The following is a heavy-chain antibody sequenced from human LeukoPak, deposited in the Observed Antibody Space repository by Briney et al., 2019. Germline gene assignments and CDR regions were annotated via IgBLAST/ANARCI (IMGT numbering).Heavy chain of an antibody. V-gene: IGHV4-59*11. CDR3: ATIKRGDIYGYFDF. D-gene: IGHD5-18*01. Sequence: NSSETLSLTCTVSGGSISSHYWSWLRQPPGKGLEWIAYLYDSVRTKDNPSLKGRVTLSADTSKNQHSLRLSSVTAADTAVYYCATIKRGDIYGYFDFWGQGILVTVSS. J-gene: IGHJ4*02. CDR1: GGSISSHY. CDR2: LYDSVRT.